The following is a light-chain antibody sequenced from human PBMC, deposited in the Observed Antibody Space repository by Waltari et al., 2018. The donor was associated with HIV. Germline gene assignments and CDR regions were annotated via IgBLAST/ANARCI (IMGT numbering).Light chain of an antibody. CDR2: DVT. CDR1: SNDLGRYDL. V-gene: IGLV2-23*02. J-gene: IGLJ3*02. CDR3: CSYAGITTWV. Sequence: QSALTQPASVSGSPGQSITISCTGTSNDLGRYDLVSWYQHQPGRAPKPIIDDVTNGPSGVSHRFSGSKSVATASLTISGLQAEDEADYYCCSYAGITTWVFGGGTKVTVL.